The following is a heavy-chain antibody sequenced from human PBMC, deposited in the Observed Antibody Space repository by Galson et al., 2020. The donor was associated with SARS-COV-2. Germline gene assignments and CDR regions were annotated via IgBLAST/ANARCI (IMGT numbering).Heavy chain of an antibody. J-gene: IGHJ3*02. Sequence: GGSLRLSCAASGFIFRSYNMHWVRQAPGKGLQWVSSITSSSSYIYYSDSVKGRFTISRDNAKSSLYLQMNSLRAEDTAVYFCARDSVATLIRGIIITGDDAFDIWGQGTVVTVSS. CDR3: ARDSVATLIRGIIITGDDAFDI. CDR2: ITSSSSYI. CDR1: GFIFRSYN. D-gene: IGHD3-10*01. V-gene: IGHV3-21*06.